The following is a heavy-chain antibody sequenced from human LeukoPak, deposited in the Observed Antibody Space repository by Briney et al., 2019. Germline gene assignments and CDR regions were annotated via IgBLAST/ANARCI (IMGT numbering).Heavy chain of an antibody. CDR3: ARGNGDYGMDV. D-gene: IGHD4-17*01. CDR2: ISYDESNK. J-gene: IGHJ6*02. Sequence: GGSLRLSCAASGFTFSSYAMHWVRQAPGKGLEWVAVISYDESNKYYADSVKGRFTISRDNSKNTLYPQMNSLRAEDTAVYYCARGNGDYGMDVWGQGTTVTVSS. CDR1: GFTFSSYA. V-gene: IGHV3-30-3*01.